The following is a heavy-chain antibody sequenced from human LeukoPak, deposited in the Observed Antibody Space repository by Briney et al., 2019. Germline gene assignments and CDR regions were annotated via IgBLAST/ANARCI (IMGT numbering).Heavy chain of an antibody. D-gene: IGHD6-19*01. Sequence: GGSLRLSCAASGFTFSSYWMSWVRQAPGKGLEWVANIKQDGSEKYYVDSVKGRFTISRDNAKNSLYLQMNSLRAEDTAVYYCANQYSSGWYGEAFDVWGQGTMVTVSS. CDR1: GFTFSSYW. CDR3: ANQYSSGWYGEAFDV. CDR2: IKQDGSEK. V-gene: IGHV3-7*01. J-gene: IGHJ3*01.